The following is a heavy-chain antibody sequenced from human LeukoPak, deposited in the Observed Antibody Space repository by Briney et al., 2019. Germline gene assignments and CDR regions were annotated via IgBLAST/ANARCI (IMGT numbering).Heavy chain of an antibody. CDR2: IYGSGVSI. CDR3: AKDLGWELPAEAY. V-gene: IGHV3-23*01. J-gene: IGHJ4*02. D-gene: IGHD1-26*01. CDR1: GFTFKNYV. Sequence: VGSLILSCVASGFTFKNYVMNWVRQAPGKGLEWLATIYGSGVSISYADSVKGRFTISRDNSNNTLYLQMNSLRAEDTAMYYCAKDLGWELPAEAYWGQGILVTVSS.